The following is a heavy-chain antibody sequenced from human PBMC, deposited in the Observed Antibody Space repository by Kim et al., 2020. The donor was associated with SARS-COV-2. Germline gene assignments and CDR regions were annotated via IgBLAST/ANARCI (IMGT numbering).Heavy chain of an antibody. CDR2: ISSSSSYI. J-gene: IGHJ4*02. Sequence: GGSLRLSCAASGFTFSSYSMNWVRQAPGKGLEWVSSISSSSSYIYYADSVKGRFTISRDNAKNSLYLQMNSLRAEDTAVYYCARDHRSGWYGVNYFDYWGQGTLVTVSS. CDR1: GFTFSSYS. CDR3: ARDHRSGWYGVNYFDY. D-gene: IGHD6-19*01. V-gene: IGHV3-21*01.